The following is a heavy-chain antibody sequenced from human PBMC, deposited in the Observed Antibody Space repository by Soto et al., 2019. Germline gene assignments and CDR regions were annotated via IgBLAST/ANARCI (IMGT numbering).Heavy chain of an antibody. CDR3: ASDPTMSDFWSGYYDSRGY. CDR2: IYYSGST. D-gene: IGHD3-3*01. J-gene: IGHJ4*02. Sequence: PSETLSLTCTVSGGSISSSSYYWGWIRQPPGKGLEWIGSIYYSGSTYYNPSLKSRVTISVDTSKNQFSLKLSSVTAADTAVYYCASDPTMSDFWSGYYDSRGYWGQGTLVTVSS. CDR1: GGSISSSSYY. V-gene: IGHV4-39*01.